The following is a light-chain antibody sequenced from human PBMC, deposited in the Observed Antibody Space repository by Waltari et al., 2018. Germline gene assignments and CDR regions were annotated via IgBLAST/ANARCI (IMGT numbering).Light chain of an antibody. CDR2: DVS. Sequence: QSALTQPASVSGSHGQSITISCTGTSSDIGFYNYFSWYQQHPGKAPKLMIYDVSERPSGVSNRFSGSKSGNTASLTISGLQAEDEADYYCNSYAGSSSWVFGGGTKLTVL. J-gene: IGLJ3*02. CDR3: NSYAGSSSWV. CDR1: SSDIGFYNY. V-gene: IGLV2-14*01.